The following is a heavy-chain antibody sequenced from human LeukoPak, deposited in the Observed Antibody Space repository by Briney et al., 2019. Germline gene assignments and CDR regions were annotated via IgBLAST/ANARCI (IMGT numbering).Heavy chain of an antibody. V-gene: IGHV4-34*01. CDR1: GGSFSGYY. CDR2: INHSGST. Sequence: PSETLSLTCAVYGGSFSGYYWSWIRQPPGKGLEWIGEINHSGSTNYNPSLKSRVTISVDTSKNQFSLKLSSVTAADTAMYYCARRGGSGSYYNFWYYYYMDVWGKGTTVTISS. D-gene: IGHD3-10*01. CDR3: ARRGGSGSYYNFWYYYYMDV. J-gene: IGHJ6*03.